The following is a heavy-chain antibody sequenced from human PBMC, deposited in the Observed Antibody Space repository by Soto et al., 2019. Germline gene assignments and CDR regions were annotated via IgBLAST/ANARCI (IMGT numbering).Heavy chain of an antibody. CDR3: AGRYCSGGSCYLGAFNI. D-gene: IGHD2-15*01. CDR1: GGSFSGYY. J-gene: IGHJ3*02. Sequence: QVQLQQWGAGLLKPSETLSLTCAVYGGSFSGYYWNWIRQPPGKGLEWIGEINHSGSTNYNPSLKSRVTISVDTSKNQFSLELSSVTAADTAMYYCAGRYCSGGSCYLGAFNIWGQGTMVTVSS. V-gene: IGHV4-34*01. CDR2: INHSGST.